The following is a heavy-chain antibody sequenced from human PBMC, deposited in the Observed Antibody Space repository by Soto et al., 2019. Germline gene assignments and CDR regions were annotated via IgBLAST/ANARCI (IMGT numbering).Heavy chain of an antibody. V-gene: IGHV4-39*01. CDR1: VGSISISSYY. CDR3: ARHRASNWFDP. Sequence: SETLSLTCIVSVGSISISSYYWGWIRQPPGKGLEWIGSIYYSGSTYYNPSLKSRVTISVDTSKNQFSLKLSSVTAADTAVFYCARHRASNWFDPWGQGTMVTGSS. CDR2: IYYSGST. J-gene: IGHJ5*02. D-gene: IGHD5-12*01.